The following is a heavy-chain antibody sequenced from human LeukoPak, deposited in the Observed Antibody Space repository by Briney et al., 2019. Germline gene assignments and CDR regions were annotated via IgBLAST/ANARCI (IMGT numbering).Heavy chain of an antibody. V-gene: IGHV3-11*04. CDR3: AREPTFSGYDLKGDFDY. J-gene: IGHJ4*02. Sequence: GGSLRLSCAASGFTFSDYYMSWIRQAPGKGLEWVSYISSSGSTIYYADSVKGRFTISRDNAKNSLYLQMNSLRAEDTAVYYCAREPTFSGYDLKGDFDYWGQGTLVTVSS. CDR1: GFTFSDYY. D-gene: IGHD5-12*01. CDR2: ISSSGSTI.